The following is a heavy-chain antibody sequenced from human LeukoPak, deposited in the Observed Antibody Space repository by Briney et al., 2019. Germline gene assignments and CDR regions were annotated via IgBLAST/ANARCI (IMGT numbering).Heavy chain of an antibody. CDR1: GLTFGKYW. CDR2: IKLDGSEK. J-gene: IGHJ4*02. D-gene: IGHD3/OR15-3a*01. V-gene: IGHV3-7*03. CDR3: ARDQYDTWSRRGNFDS. Sequence: GGSLRFSFVASGLTFGKYWWSWVGKVPGKGLGWVANIKLDGSEKNYVDSVKGRFTISRDNTKNSLYLQMNSLRAEDTAVFYCARDQYDTWSRRGNFDSWGQGTLVIVSS.